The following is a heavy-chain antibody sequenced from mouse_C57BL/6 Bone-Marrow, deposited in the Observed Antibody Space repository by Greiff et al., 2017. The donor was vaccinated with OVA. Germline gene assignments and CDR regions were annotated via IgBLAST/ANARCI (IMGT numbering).Heavy chain of an antibody. CDR1: GYTFTSYW. J-gene: IGHJ2*01. CDR3: ARGGYYGSRGDY. CDR2: IHPNSGST. Sequence: QVQLQQPGAELVKPGASVKLSCKASGYTFTSYWMHWVKQRPGQGLEWIGMIHPNSGSTNYNEKFKSKATLTVDKSSSTAYMQLSSLTSEDSAVYDCARGGYYGSRGDYWGQGTTLTVSS. D-gene: IGHD1-1*01. V-gene: IGHV1-64*01.